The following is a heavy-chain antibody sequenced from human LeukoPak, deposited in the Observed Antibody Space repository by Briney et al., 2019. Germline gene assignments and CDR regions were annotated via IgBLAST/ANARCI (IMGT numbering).Heavy chain of an antibody. J-gene: IGHJ5*02. CDR2: ISAYNGNT. Sequence: ASVKVSCKASGYTFTSYGISWVRQAPGQGLEWMGWISAYNGNTNYAQKLQGRVTMTTDTSTSTAYMELRSLRSDDTAVYYCARATALYSGSYDGQFDPWGQGTLVTVSS. CDR3: ARATALYSGSYDGQFDP. D-gene: IGHD1-26*01. V-gene: IGHV1-18*01. CDR1: GYTFTSYG.